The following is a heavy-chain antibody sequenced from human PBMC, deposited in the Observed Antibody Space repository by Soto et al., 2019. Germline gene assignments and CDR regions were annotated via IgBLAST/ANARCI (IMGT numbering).Heavy chain of an antibody. CDR3: TTNESATHCSSTSCYTYYYGMDV. V-gene: IGHV3-49*04. CDR1: GFTFGDYA. J-gene: IGHJ6*02. CDR2: IRGKAYGGTT. D-gene: IGHD2-2*02. Sequence: PVGSLRRSCTASGFTFGDYAMSWVRQAPGKGLEWVGFIRGKAYGGTTEYAASVKGRFTISRDDSKSIAYLQMNSLKTEDTAVYYCTTNESATHCSSTSCYTYYYGMDVWGQGSTVTVSS.